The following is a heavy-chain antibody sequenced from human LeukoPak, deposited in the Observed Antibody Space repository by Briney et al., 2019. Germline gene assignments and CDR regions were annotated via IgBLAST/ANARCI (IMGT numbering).Heavy chain of an antibody. CDR3: ASSYYYDSSGSDAFDI. Sequence: PGGSLRLSCAAPGFTFSSYSMNSVRQAPGKGLEWVSSISSSSSYIYYADSVKGRFTISRDNAKNSLYLQMNSLRAEDTAVYYCASSYYYDSSGSDAFDIWGQGTMVTVSS. D-gene: IGHD3-22*01. CDR1: GFTFSSYS. V-gene: IGHV3-21*01. CDR2: ISSSSSYI. J-gene: IGHJ3*02.